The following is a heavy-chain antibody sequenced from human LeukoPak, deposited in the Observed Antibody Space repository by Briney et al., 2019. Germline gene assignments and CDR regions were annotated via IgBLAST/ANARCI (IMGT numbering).Heavy chain of an antibody. CDR1: GFTFSNYA. CDR2: ISGSGSST. Sequence: GGSLRLSCAASGFTFSNYAMTWVRQAPGKGLEWVSGISGSGSSTYYADSVKGRFTISRDNSKNTLYLQMNSLRAEDTAVYYCAKAVIGVDYWGQGTLVTVSS. D-gene: IGHD3-16*02. V-gene: IGHV3-23*01. J-gene: IGHJ4*02. CDR3: AKAVIGVDY.